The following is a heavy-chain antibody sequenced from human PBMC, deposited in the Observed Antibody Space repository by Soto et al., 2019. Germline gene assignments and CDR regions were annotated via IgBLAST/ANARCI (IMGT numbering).Heavy chain of an antibody. D-gene: IGHD3-22*01. Sequence: TGGSLRLSCAASGFTFSSYAMSWVRQAPGKGLEWVSAISGSDGSTYYADSVKGRFTISRDNSKNTLYLQMNSLRAEDTAVYYCAKWAEYYYDSSGYYGYWGQGTLVTVSS. CDR1: GFTFSSYA. CDR2: ISGSDGST. CDR3: AKWAEYYYDSSGYYGY. J-gene: IGHJ4*02. V-gene: IGHV3-23*01.